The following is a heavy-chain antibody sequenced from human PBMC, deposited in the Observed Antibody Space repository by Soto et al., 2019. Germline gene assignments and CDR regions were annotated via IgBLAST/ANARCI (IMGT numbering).Heavy chain of an antibody. Sequence: GESLKISCKTSGYTFIHYWVGWVRQLPGKGLEWMGLIYPADSDATYGPSFQGQVTLSVDKSTDTAYLQWSSLRPSDTAVYYCARFIVGATNDYFDNWGQGTLVTVSS. J-gene: IGHJ4*02. CDR2: IYPADSDA. V-gene: IGHV5-51*01. CDR1: GYTFIHYW. D-gene: IGHD1-26*01. CDR3: ARFIVGATNDYFDN.